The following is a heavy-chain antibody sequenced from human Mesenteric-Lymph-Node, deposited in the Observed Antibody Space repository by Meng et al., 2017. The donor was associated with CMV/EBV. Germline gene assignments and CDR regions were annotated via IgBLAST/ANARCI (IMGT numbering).Heavy chain of an antibody. Sequence: QPQLSGHALSHPSDPPSLTCAHYGGSFSGFYWSWIRQPPVKGLELSGEINHSGSTNYNPSLTSRVTISVDTSKNQFSLKLSSLTAADTAVYYCARHQRCLKSEGGFNYWGQGTLVTVSS. J-gene: IGHJ4*02. D-gene: IGHD4-17*01. CDR1: GGSFSGFY. V-gene: IGHV4-34*01. CDR2: INHSGST. CDR3: ARHQRCLKSEGGFNY.